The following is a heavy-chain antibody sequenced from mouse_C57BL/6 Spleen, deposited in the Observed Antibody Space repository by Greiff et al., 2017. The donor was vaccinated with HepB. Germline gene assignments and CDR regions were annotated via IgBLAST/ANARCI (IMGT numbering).Heavy chain of an antibody. CDR2: IYPRSGNT. CDR3: AREGAYYSNYGAMDY. J-gene: IGHJ4*01. CDR1: GYTFTSYG. Sequence: VKLQESGAELARPGASVKLSCKASGYTFTSYGISWVKQRTGQGLEWIGEIYPRSGNTYYNEKFKGKATLTADKSSSTAYMELRSLTSEDSAVYFCAREGAYYSNYGAMDYWGQGTSVTVSS. D-gene: IGHD2-5*01. V-gene: IGHV1-81*01.